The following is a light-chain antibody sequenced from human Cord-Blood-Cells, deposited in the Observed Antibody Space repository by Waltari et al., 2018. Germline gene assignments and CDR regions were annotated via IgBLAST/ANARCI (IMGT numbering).Light chain of an antibody. Sequence: QSALTQPPSAAGFPVPSVAISCTATSGDDGGYTSVSWYQQHPGKAPKLMIYEVSKRPSGVPDRFSGSKSGNTASLTVSGLQAEDEADYYCSSYAGSNNVVFGGGTKLTVL. CDR1: SGDDGGYTS. CDR3: SSYAGSNNVV. V-gene: IGLV2-8*01. CDR2: EVS. J-gene: IGLJ2*01.